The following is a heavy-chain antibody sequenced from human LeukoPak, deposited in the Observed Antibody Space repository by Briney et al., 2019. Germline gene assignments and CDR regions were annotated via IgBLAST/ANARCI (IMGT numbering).Heavy chain of an antibody. CDR1: GFTFRSFA. CDR3: AREVPAAYIDY. Sequence: GGSLRLSCAASGFTFRSFAMDWVRQAPGKGLEWVAFISFDSDLKSYADSVKGRFTISRDSSRNTLYLQMNSLRVEDTAVYYCAREVPAAYIDYWGQGTLVTASS. V-gene: IGHV3-30*16. D-gene: IGHD2-2*01. J-gene: IGHJ4*02. CDR2: ISFDSDLK.